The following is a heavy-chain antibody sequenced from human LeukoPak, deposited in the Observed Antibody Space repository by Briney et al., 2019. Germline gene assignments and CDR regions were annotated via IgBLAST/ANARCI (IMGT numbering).Heavy chain of an antibody. J-gene: IGHJ3*02. CDR1: GYNFATKW. V-gene: IGHV5-51*01. Sequence: GGSPQISCKGSGYNFATKWSGWVRQLPGKGLEGMVIIYPGDSDTRYSPSFQGQVTISADKSISTAYLQWSSLKASDTAMYYCAREPHDSSGIDAFDIWGQGTMVTVSS. CDR2: IYPGDSDT. D-gene: IGHD3-22*01. CDR3: AREPHDSSGIDAFDI.